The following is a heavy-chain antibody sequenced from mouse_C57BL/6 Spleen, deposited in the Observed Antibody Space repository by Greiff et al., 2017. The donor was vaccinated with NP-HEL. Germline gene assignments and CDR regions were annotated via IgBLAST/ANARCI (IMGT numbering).Heavy chain of an antibody. D-gene: IGHD3-3*01. CDR1: GYTFTSYW. V-gene: IGHV1-64*01. CDR2: IYPNSGGT. J-gene: IGHJ2*01. Sequence: QVQLKQPGAELVKPGASVKLSCKASGYTFTSYWMHWVKQRPGQGLEWIGMIYPNSGGTNYNEKFKRKATLTVDKSSSTAYMQLSSLTSEDSAVYYCARVTPARGCFDYWGQGTTLTVSS. CDR3: ARVTPARGCFDY.